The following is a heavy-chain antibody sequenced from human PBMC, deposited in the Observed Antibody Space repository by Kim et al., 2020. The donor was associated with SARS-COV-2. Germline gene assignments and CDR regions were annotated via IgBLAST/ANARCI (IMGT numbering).Heavy chain of an antibody. V-gene: IGHV3-21*01. D-gene: IGHD6-13*01. Sequence: SVKGRLTISRDNAKNSLYLQMNSLRAEDTAVYYCARDAIIAAAGDWFDPWGQGTLVTVSS. CDR3: ARDAIIAAAGDWFDP. J-gene: IGHJ5*02.